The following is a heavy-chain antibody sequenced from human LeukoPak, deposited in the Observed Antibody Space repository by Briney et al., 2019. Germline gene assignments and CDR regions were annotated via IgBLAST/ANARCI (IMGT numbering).Heavy chain of an antibody. J-gene: IGHJ4*02. CDR2: ISGSGGST. CDR1: GFTFSSYA. Sequence: PGGSLRLSCAASGFTFSSYAMHWVRQAPGKGLEWVSAISGSGGSTYYADSVKGRFTISRDNSKNTLYLQMNSLRAEDTAVYYCAKTNVLRYFSSFDYWGQGTLVTVSS. CDR3: AKTNVLRYFSSFDY. D-gene: IGHD3-9*01. V-gene: IGHV3-23*01.